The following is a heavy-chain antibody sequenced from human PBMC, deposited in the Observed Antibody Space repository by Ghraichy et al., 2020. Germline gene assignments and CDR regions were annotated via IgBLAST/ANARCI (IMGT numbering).Heavy chain of an antibody. Sequence: GGSRRLSCAASGFTFDDYAMHWVRQAPGKGLEWVSGISWNSGSIGYADSVKGRFTISRDNAKNSLYLQMNSLRAEDTALYYCAKVELLGGRKGAFDIWGQGTMVTVSS. V-gene: IGHV3-9*01. D-gene: IGHD2-15*01. CDR1: GFTFDDYA. CDR3: AKVELLGGRKGAFDI. J-gene: IGHJ3*02. CDR2: ISWNSGSI.